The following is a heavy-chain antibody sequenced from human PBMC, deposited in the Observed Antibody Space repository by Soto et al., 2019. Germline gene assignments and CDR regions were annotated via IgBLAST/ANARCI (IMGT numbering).Heavy chain of an antibody. V-gene: IGHV4-59*01. D-gene: IGHD3-9*01. J-gene: IGHJ5*02. Sequence: PSETLSLTCTVSGGSISSYYWSWIRQPPGKGLEWIGYIYYSGSTNYNPSLKSRVTISVDTSKNQFSLKLSSVTADDTAVYYCTKDAKFDDIYTGYFVNDLWGQGTPVTVSS. CDR1: GGSISSYY. CDR2: IYYSGST. CDR3: TKDAKFDDIYTGYFVNDL.